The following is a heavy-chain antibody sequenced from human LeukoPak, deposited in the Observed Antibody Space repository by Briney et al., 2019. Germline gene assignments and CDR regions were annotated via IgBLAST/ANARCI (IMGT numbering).Heavy chain of an antibody. V-gene: IGHV4-39*07. CDR1: GDSISSTSFY. J-gene: IGHJ5*01. D-gene: IGHD2-21*01. CDR2: IFYSGTT. Sequence: SETLSLTCSVSGDSISSTSFYWGWIRQPPGKRLEWIGSIFYSGTTYYTPSLKSRVTLSLDTSKNHFSLRLTSVTAADTAVYYCARQIAVVEPTDPNWFDSWGQGTLVTVSS. CDR3: ARQIAVVEPTDPNWFDS.